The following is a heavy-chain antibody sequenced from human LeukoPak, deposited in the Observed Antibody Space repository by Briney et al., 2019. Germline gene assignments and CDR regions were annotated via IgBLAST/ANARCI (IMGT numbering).Heavy chain of an antibody. CDR1: GFTFSSYA. D-gene: IGHD6-19*01. CDR3: AKGIIPGIAVAFNY. V-gene: IGHV3-23*01. J-gene: IGHJ4*02. CDR2: ISGSGGST. Sequence: AGGSLRLSCAVSGFTFSSYAMSWVRQAPGKGLEWVSAISGSGGSTYYADSVKGRFTISRDNSKNTLYLQMNSLRAEDTAVYYCAKGIIPGIAVAFNYWGQGTLVTVSS.